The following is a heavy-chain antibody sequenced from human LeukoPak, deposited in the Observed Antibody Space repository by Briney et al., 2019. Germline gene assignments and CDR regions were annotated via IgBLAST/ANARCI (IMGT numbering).Heavy chain of an antibody. CDR1: GFTLTNAW. J-gene: IGHJ4*02. V-gene: IGHV3-15*01. Sequence: PGGSLRLSCAASGFTLTNAWVSWVRQAPGKGLELVGRIKGKTDGGTADYAAPVKGRFTISRDDSKNTLYLQMNSLKTEGTAVYYCTSAVQGGYNNWGQGTLVTVSS. CDR2: IKGKTDGGTA. CDR3: TSAVQGGYNN. D-gene: IGHD5-24*01.